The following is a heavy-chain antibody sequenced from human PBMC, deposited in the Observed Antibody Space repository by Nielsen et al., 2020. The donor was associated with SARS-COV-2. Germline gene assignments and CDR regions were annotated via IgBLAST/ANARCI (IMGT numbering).Heavy chain of an antibody. CDR1: GFTVGTNY. V-gene: IGHV3-53*05. D-gene: IGHD3-9*01. CDR3: AKLPYDILTGSSDAFDI. CDR2: IYTDGTT. Sequence: GESLKISCVVSGFTVGTNYMSWVRQAPGKGLEWVSVIYTDGTTYYAASVRERFTISRDNAKNSLYLQMNSLRAEDTALYYCAKLPYDILTGSSDAFDIWGQGTMVTVSS. J-gene: IGHJ3*02.